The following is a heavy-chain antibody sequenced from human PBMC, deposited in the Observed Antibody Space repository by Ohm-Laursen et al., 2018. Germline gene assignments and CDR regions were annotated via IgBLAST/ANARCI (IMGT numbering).Heavy chain of an antibody. Sequence: SLRLSCAASGFIFSSYAMSWARQAPGKGLEWVSAITVNGDNTFYADSVKGRFTISRDNSKNTLYLQMNSLTDEDTAAYYCEGKGPQQLYWGQGTLVTVSS. J-gene: IGHJ4*02. CDR3: EGKGPQQLY. CDR2: ITVNGDNT. V-gene: IGHV3-23*01. CDR1: GFIFSSYA. D-gene: IGHD6-13*01.